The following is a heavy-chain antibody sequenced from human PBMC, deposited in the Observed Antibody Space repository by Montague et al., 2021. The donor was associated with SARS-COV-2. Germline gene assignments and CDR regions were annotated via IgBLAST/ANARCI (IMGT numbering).Heavy chain of an antibody. CDR3: ARLPYDNSYGMDV. CDR2: IDYSGST. Sequence: SETLSLTCIVSGGSISTYYWNWIRQLPGKGLEWIGYIDYSGSTNYNPSLQSRVIISVDRSKIQFSLKLNSVTAADTAIYYCARLPYDNSYGMDVWGQGTTVTVSS. V-gene: IGHV4-59*01. D-gene: IGHD3-9*01. CDR1: GGSISTYY. J-gene: IGHJ6*02.